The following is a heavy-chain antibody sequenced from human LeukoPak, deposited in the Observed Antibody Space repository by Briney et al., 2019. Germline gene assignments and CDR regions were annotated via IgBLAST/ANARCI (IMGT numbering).Heavy chain of an antibody. J-gene: IGHJ6*02. CDR2: IYTSGST. V-gene: IGHV4-4*07. D-gene: IGHD3-9*01. CDR3: AGRYFDWLLPNYYYYGMDV. CDR1: GGSNSSYY. Sequence: SETLSLTCTVSGGSNSSYYWSWIRQPAGKGLEWIGRIYTSGSTNYNPSLKSRVTMSVDTSKNQFSLKLSSVTAADTAVYYCAGRYFDWLLPNYYYYGMDVWGQGTTVTVSS.